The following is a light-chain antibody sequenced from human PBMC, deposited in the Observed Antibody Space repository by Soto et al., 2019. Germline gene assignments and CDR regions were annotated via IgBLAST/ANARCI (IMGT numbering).Light chain of an antibody. CDR2: KAS. Sequence: DIQMTQSPSTLSASVGDRVTITCLASQSISSGLAWYQQKPGKAPKLLIYKASSLETGVPSRFSGSGSGTEFTLIISSLQPDDFASYYCQQYGSSSPWTFGQGTKVEIK. CDR1: QSISSG. V-gene: IGKV1-5*03. CDR3: QQYGSSSPWT. J-gene: IGKJ1*01.